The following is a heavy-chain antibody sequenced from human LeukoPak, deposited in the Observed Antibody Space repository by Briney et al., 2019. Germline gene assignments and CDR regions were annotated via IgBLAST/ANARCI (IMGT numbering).Heavy chain of an antibody. D-gene: IGHD3-10*01. CDR2: IYPAGNT. CDR3: TRLRDSVAFDV. J-gene: IGHJ3*01. CDR1: GLAVSSNY. V-gene: IGHV3-53*01. Sequence: GGSLRLSCAAAGLAVSSNYMSWVRQAPGKGLEWVSVIYPAGNTFHADSVRGRFTISRDNSKNTLYLQVSSLRAEDTAVYYCTRLRDSVAFDVWGQGTMVTVSS.